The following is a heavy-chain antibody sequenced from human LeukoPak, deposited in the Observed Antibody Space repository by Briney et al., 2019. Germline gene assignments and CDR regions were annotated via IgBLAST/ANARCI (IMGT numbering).Heavy chain of an antibody. J-gene: IGHJ5*02. V-gene: IGHV3-21*06. D-gene: IGHD4-17*01. CDR2: VSFGSSYI. CDR1: GFTFKDYT. CDR3: ARASTEYAVTDGFDT. Sequence: GGSLRLSCAASGFTFKDYTMNWVRQSPGKGLQWVSYVSFGSSYISYADSLKGRFTISRDDAKSSVYLEMTSLRTDDTAVYYCARASTEYAVTDGFDTWGPGTLATVSS.